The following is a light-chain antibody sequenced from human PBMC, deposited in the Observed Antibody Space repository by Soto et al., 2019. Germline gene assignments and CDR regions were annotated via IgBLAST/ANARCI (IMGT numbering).Light chain of an antibody. J-gene: IGKJ1*01. CDR2: GAS. Sequence: EIVMTQSPATLSVSPGGRATLSCRASQSIGDTLAWYQQKPGQAPRLLIYGASSRVTGFPARFSGSGSGTDFTLTISSLQSDAFEVYYCQHYDNWPWTFGQGTKVDIK. CDR3: QHYDNWPWT. CDR1: QSIGDT. V-gene: IGKV3-15*01.